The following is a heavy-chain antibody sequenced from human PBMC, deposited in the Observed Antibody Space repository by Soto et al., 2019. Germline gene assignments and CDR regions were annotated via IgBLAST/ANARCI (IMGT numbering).Heavy chain of an antibody. V-gene: IGHV1-69*12. CDR3: ARDMGPRSGYYPYWFDS. Sequence: QVQLVQSGAEVKKPGSSVKVSCKASGGTFSSYAISWVRQAPGQGLGWMGEITPIFGTANYAQKFQGRVTITADESTSTAYMELSSLRSEDTAVYYCARDMGPRSGYYPYWFDSWGQGTLVTVSS. CDR2: ITPIFGTA. J-gene: IGHJ5*01. CDR1: GGTFSSYA. D-gene: IGHD3-22*01.